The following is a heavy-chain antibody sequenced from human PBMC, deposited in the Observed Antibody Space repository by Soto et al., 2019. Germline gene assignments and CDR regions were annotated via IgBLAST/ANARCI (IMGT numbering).Heavy chain of an antibody. Sequence: PSQTLSLICEMSGYSVSSNSAAWSRIRQTLSRGLEWLGRTYYRSKWYINYAVSAKSRITVNPDTSKNQFSLQLNSVTPEDRAVYYCARGSWDDVTGHYYMDVWGQGTTVTVSS. CDR1: GYSVSSNSAA. J-gene: IGHJ6*03. D-gene: IGHD1-1*01. V-gene: IGHV6-1*01. CDR3: ARGSWDDVTGHYYMDV. CDR2: TYYRSKWYI.